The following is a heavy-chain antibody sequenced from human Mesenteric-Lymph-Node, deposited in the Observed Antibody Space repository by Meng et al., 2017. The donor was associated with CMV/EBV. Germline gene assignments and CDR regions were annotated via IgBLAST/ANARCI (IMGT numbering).Heavy chain of an antibody. CDR3: AKAGGSSGWYESDY. D-gene: IGHD6-19*01. CDR1: RFRFSTPA. Sequence: ASRFRFSTPAMRWPRQAPGMGLEWVSAISGNGCITFYAHSVKGRFTISRDNSKNTLYLQMNSLSAEDTAVFYCAKAGGSSGWYESDYWGQGTLVTVSS. V-gene: IGHV3-23*01. J-gene: IGHJ4*02. CDR2: ISGNGCIT.